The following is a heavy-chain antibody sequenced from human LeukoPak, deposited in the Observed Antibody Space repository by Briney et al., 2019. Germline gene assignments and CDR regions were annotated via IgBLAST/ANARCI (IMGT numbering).Heavy chain of an antibody. Sequence: GRSLRLSCAASGFTFSSYAMHWVRQAPGKGLEWVAVISYDGSNKYYADSVKGRFTSSRDNSKNTLYLQMNSLRAEDTAVYYCARESGYSYGFVYYYGMDVWGQGTTVTVSS. V-gene: IGHV3-30*04. D-gene: IGHD5-18*01. CDR2: ISYDGSNK. CDR1: GFTFSSYA. CDR3: ARESGYSYGFVYYYGMDV. J-gene: IGHJ6*02.